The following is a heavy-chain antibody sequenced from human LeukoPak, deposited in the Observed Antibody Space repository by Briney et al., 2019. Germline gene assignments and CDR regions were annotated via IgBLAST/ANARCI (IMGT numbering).Heavy chain of an antibody. D-gene: IGHD5-18*01. J-gene: IGHJ6*02. V-gene: IGHV3-74*01. CDR2: INSDGSST. Sequence: KPGGSLRLSCAASGFTFSSYWMHWVRQAPGKGLVWVSRINSDGSSTSYADSVKGRFTISRDNSKNTPYLQTNSLRAEDTAVYYCARGEYSYGXYYYGMDVWGQGTTVTV. CDR3: ARGEYSYGXYYYGMDV. CDR1: GFTFSSYW.